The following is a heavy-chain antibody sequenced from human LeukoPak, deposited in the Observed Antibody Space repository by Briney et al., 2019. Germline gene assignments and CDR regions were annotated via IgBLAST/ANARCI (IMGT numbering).Heavy chain of an antibody. J-gene: IGHJ4*02. CDR2: ISSDGSNI. CDR3: ARETTAPGNYFDS. V-gene: IGHV3-74*01. D-gene: IGHD4-17*01. Sequence: QPGGSLRVSCAASGFTFSSHWMHWVRQAPGKGLVWVSRISSDGSNINYADSVKGRFTISRDNAKNTLYLQMNSLRVEDTAVYYCARETTAPGNYFDSWGQGTLVTVSS. CDR1: GFTFSSHW.